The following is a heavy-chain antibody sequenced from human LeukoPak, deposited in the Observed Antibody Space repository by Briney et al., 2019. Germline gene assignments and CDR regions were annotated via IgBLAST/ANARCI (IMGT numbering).Heavy chain of an antibody. J-gene: IGHJ4*02. Sequence: GGPLRLSCAATGFTFSSYAMSWVRQAPGKGLEWASALSGSGGSTYYADSVKGRFTISRDNSKNTLYLQMNSLRAEDTAVYYCANLPYGDYVGYFDYWGQGTLVTVSS. CDR2: LSGSGGST. CDR1: GFTFSSYA. V-gene: IGHV3-23*01. D-gene: IGHD4-17*01. CDR3: ANLPYGDYVGYFDY.